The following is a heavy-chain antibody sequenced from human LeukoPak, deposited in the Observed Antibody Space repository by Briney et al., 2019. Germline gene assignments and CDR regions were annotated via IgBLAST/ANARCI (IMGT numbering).Heavy chain of an antibody. CDR2: ISAGSSNK. V-gene: IGHV3-23*01. Sequence: GGSLRLSCAASGFTFSGFAMIWVRQAPGKGLQWVSSISAGSSNKYYADSVKGRFTISRDNSKNALYLQMNSLRAEDTAVYYCAKDRLAYCGGDCYSWYFQHWGQGTLVTVSS. CDR3: AKDRLAYCGGDCYSWYFQH. CDR1: GFTFSGFA. D-gene: IGHD2-21*01. J-gene: IGHJ1*01.